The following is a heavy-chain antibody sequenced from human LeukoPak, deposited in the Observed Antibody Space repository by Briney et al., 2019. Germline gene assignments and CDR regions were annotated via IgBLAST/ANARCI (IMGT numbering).Heavy chain of an antibody. J-gene: IGHJ4*02. V-gene: IGHV1-46*01. CDR1: GYTFTSYY. CDR3: ARDGPYMVAKRGTLDY. CDR2: INPSGGST. D-gene: IGHD5-12*01. Sequence: ASVKVSCKXSGYTFTSYYMHWVPQAPGHGLEWMGIINPSGGSTSYAQKFQGRVTITRDTSTSTVYMELSSLRSEDTAVYYGARDGPYMVAKRGTLDYWGQGTLVTVSS.